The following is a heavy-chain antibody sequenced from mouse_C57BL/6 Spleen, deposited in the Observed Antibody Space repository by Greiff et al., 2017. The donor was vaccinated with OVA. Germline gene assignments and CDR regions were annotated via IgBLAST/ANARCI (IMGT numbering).Heavy chain of an antibody. J-gene: IGHJ2*01. CDR3: ARCGDGYYGFDY. CDR1: GYAFSSSW. Sequence: QVQLQQSGPELVKPGASVKISCKASGYAFSSSWMNWVKQRPGKGLEWIGRIYPGDGDTNYNGKFKGKATLTADKSSSTAYMQLSSLTSEDSAVYCCARCGDGYYGFDYWGQGTTLTVSS. CDR2: IYPGDGDT. V-gene: IGHV1-82*01. D-gene: IGHD2-3*01.